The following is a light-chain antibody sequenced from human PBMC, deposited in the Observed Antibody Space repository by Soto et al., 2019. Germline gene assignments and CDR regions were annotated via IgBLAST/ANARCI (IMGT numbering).Light chain of an antibody. CDR3: SSYTSSSTLV. J-gene: IGLJ2*01. V-gene: IGLV2-14*01. CDR2: DVS. CDR1: SSDVGGYNY. Sequence: QSALTQPASVSGSPGQSIAISCTGTSSDVGGYNYVSWYQQHPGKAPKLMMYDVSNRPSGVSNRFSGSKSGNTASLTLSGLQSEDAADYYCSSYTSSSTLVFCGGTKLTVL.